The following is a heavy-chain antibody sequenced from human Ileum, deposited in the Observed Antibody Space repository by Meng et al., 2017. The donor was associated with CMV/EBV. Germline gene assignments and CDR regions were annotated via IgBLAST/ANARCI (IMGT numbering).Heavy chain of an antibody. D-gene: IGHD6-6*01. CDR2: IHDRGST. CDR3: ARVWGIAVRPLDY. V-gene: IGHV4-30-4*02. J-gene: IGHJ4*02. CDR1: VHSTGSVHYY. Sequence: VQLQWPEQRRVKSSRTLSLPAPFYVHSTGSVHYYLSWICQTPVKGLEWIGHIHDRGSTYYNPSLQSRVTISVDTSKNQFSLKLSSVTAADTAVYYCARVWGIAVRPLDYWGQGTLVTVSS.